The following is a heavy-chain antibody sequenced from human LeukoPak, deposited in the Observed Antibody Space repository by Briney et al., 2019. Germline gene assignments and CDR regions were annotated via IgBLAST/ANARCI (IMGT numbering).Heavy chain of an antibody. CDR3: ARRVAAAGYIDY. V-gene: IGHV5-51*01. D-gene: IGHD6-13*01. CDR2: IYPGDSDT. J-gene: IGHJ4*02. Sequence: PGGSLRLSCTGSGYIFTSYWIGWVRQMPGKGLEWMGIIYPGDSDTRYSPSFQGQVTISADKSISTAYLQWSSLKASDTAMYYCARRVAAAGYIDYWGQGTLVTVSS. CDR1: GYIFTSYW.